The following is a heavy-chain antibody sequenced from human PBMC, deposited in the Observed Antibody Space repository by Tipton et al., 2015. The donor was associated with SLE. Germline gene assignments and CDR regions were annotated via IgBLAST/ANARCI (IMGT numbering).Heavy chain of an antibody. V-gene: IGHV4-59*11. Sequence: LRLSCTVSGGSISSHNWSWIRQPPGKGLEWIGYIYYSGSTNYNPSPKSRVTISVDTSKNQFSLKLSSVTAADTAVYYCAKDSRRYSRVATGAFDIWGQGTMVTVSS. CDR3: AKDSRRYSRVATGAFDI. D-gene: IGHD6-13*01. CDR2: IYYSGST. J-gene: IGHJ3*02. CDR1: GGSISSHN.